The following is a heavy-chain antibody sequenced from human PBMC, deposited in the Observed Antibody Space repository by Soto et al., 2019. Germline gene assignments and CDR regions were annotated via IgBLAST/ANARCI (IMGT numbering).Heavy chain of an antibody. D-gene: IGHD3-16*01. Sequence: EVQLVESGGGLVQPGGSLRLSCAASGFTFSGYWMAWGRQAPGKGLEWVANIHPDGSGRYYVDSVKGRFTISRDNAQNSLYLKMNSQRAEDTSLYYCSREGRLLGAFDICWQGTVVTVSS. CDR2: IHPDGSGR. J-gene: IGHJ3*02. CDR3: SREGRLLGAFDI. V-gene: IGHV3-7*01. CDR1: GFTFSGYW.